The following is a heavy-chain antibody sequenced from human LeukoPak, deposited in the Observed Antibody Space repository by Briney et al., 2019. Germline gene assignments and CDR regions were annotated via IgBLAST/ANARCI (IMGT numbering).Heavy chain of an antibody. V-gene: IGHV4-39*07. Sequence: PSETLSLSCTVSGVSISSISYYWGWIRHPPGKGLEWVVGIYFSGSSFYNPSLKSRVTISVDTSNNHFSLKLNSVTAADTAVYYCAREQGTTVTTLPWYYYYYMDVWGKGTTVTVSS. J-gene: IGHJ6*03. CDR1: GVSISSISYY. D-gene: IGHD4-17*01. CDR3: AREQGTTVTTLPWYYYYYMDV. CDR2: IYFSGSS.